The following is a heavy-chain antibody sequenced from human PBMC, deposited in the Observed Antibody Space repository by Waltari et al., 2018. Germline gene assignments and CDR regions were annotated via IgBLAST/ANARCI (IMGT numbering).Heavy chain of an antibody. D-gene: IGHD3-10*01. CDR2: ISWNSGSI. CDR3: AKKDGSGSHGWFDP. Sequence: EVQLVESGGGLVQPGRSLRLSCAASGFTFDAYAMHWVRHAPGKGLEWVSGISWNSGSIGYADSVKGRFTISRDNAKNSLYLQMNSLRAEDTALYYCAKKDGSGSHGWFDPWGQGTLVTVSS. V-gene: IGHV3-9*01. J-gene: IGHJ5*02. CDR1: GFTFDAYA.